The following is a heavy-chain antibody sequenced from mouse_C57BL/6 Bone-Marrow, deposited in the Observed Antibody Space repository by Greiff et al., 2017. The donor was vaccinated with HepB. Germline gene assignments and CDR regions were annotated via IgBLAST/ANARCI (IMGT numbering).Heavy chain of an antibody. Sequence: VQLKQSGAELVRPGASVKLSCTASGFNIKDDYMHWVKQRPEQGLEWIGWIDPENGDTEYASKFQGKATITADTSSNTAYLQLSSLTSEDTAVYYCTLYYDYALGAMDYWGQGTSVTVSS. D-gene: IGHD2-4*01. CDR3: TLYYDYALGAMDY. V-gene: IGHV14-4*01. CDR2: IDPENGDT. J-gene: IGHJ4*01. CDR1: GFNIKDDY.